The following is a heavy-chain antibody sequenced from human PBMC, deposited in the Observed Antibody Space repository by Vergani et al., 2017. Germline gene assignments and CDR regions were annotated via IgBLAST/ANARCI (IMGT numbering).Heavy chain of an antibody. Sequence: QVQLVQSGAEVKKPGSSVKVSCKASGGTFSSYSISWVRQAPGQGLEWMGGIIPIFKIANYAQKFQGRVTITADGSTSTTYMELSSLRSEDTTVYYCAGGNGHGDGWVWSSYYYYGMDVWGKGTTVTVSS. J-gene: IGHJ6*04. CDR2: IIPIFKIA. V-gene: IGHV1-69*12. CDR1: GGTFSSYS. D-gene: IGHD5-18*01. CDR3: AGGNGHGDGWVWSSYYYYGMDV.